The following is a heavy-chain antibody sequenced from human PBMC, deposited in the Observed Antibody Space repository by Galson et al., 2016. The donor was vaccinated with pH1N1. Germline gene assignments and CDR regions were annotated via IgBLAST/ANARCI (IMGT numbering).Heavy chain of an antibody. J-gene: IGHJ2*01. Sequence: SVKVSCKASGGTFGSFGINWVRQAPGQGLEWMGGIIPIFNTAKYARNFQGRVTITADESTTTAYMELSSLRSDDTAVYFCAREDYYDTDLRDGYFDLWGRGTLLTVSS. CDR2: IIPIFNTA. D-gene: IGHD3-22*01. CDR1: GGTFGSFG. CDR3: AREDYYDTDLRDGYFDL. V-gene: IGHV1-69*13.